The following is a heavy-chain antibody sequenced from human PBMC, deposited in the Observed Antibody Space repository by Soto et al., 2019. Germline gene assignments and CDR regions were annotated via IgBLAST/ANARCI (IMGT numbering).Heavy chain of an antibody. CDR2: ISGSGGST. Sequence: EVQLLESGGGLVQPGGSLRLSCAASGVTFSSYAMSWVRQAPGKGLEWVSAISGSGGSTYYADSVKGRFTISRDNSKNTMYLQMNSLRAEDTAVYYCAKDQDEYQLPSLHYFDYWGQGTLVTVSS. J-gene: IGHJ4*02. V-gene: IGHV3-23*01. D-gene: IGHD2-2*01. CDR3: AKDQDEYQLPSLHYFDY. CDR1: GVTFSSYA.